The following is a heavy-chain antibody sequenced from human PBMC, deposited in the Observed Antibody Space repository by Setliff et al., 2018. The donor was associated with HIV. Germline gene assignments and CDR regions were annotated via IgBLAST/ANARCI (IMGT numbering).Heavy chain of an antibody. D-gene: IGHD3-9*01. Sequence: PGESLKISCKGSGYSFTSYWIGWVRQMPGKGLERMGIIHPGDSDTRYSPSFQGQVTISADKSISTAYLQWSSLKASDTAMYYCARMYYDILTGYSYYYYGMDVWGQGTTVTVSS. CDR3: ARMYYDILTGYSYYYYGMDV. CDR2: IHPGDSDT. CDR1: GYSFTSYW. V-gene: IGHV5-51*01. J-gene: IGHJ6*02.